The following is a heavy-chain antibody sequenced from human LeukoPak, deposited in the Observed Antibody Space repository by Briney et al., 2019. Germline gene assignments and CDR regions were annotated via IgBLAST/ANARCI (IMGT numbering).Heavy chain of an antibody. CDR3: ATVNGSHWFFDY. D-gene: IGHD3-10*01. Sequence: GDSLKISCKGSGYSFTNTWIGWVRLMPGKGLEWMGTIYPLDSDTRYSPCFQGQVTISADKSITTAYLQWSSLRASDTAMYYCATVNGSHWFFDYWGQGTLVTVSS. V-gene: IGHV5-51*01. CDR2: IYPLDSDT. CDR1: GYSFTNTW. J-gene: IGHJ4*02.